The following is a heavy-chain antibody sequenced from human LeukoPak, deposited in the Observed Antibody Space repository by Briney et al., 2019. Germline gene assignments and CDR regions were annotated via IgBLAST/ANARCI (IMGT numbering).Heavy chain of an antibody. CDR1: GFILSTSE. CDR3: AKDQGYYDSSFDY. V-gene: IGHV3-69-1*01. D-gene: IGHD3-22*01. CDR2: IASDGTI. J-gene: IGHJ4*02. Sequence: GGSLRLSCVASGFILSTSEMNWVRQAPGKGLEWVSFIASDGTIYYADSVKGRFTLSRDNAKNSLYLQMNSLRAEDTAVYYCAKDQGYYDSSFDYWGQGTLVTVSS.